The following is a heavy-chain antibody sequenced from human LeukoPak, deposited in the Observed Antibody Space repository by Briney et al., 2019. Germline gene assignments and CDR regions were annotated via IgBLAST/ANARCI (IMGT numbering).Heavy chain of an antibody. CDR1: GFTFSTYE. V-gene: IGHV3-48*03. CDR2: ISSSGSTI. CDR3: AGSGGYFDL. J-gene: IGHJ2*01. Sequence: PGGSLRLSCAASGFTFSTYEMNWVRQAPGKGLEWVSNISSSGSTIYYADSVKGRFTISTDNPKNSLYLQMNSLRAKDTAVYYCAGSGGYFDLWGRGTLVTVSS. D-gene: IGHD3-10*01.